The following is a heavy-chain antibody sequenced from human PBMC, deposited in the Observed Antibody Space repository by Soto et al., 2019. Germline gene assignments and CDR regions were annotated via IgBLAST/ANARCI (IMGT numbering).Heavy chain of an antibody. J-gene: IGHJ4*02. CDR1: GASVNSANYY. Sequence: SETLSLTCTLSGASVNSANYYWSWIRQPPGKGLEWIGFIYYSGSTKYNPSLKSRVTISLDTSKNQISPNLTSVTAADTAVYYCTRDTSGYHPTYWGQGTLVTVSS. CDR2: IYYSGST. V-gene: IGHV4-61*01. D-gene: IGHD3-22*01. CDR3: TRDTSGYHPTY.